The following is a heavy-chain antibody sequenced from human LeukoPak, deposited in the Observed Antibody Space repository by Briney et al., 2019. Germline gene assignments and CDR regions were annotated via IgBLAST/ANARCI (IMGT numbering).Heavy chain of an antibody. Sequence: GGSLRLSCVASGFTFSTAWMSWVRHAPGKGLEWVGRIKSKTDGATTHYAAPVTGRFTVSRDDSKNTLYLQMNSLKTDDTAVYYCTIERAGAFDIWGQGTMVTVSS. V-gene: IGHV3-15*01. CDR2: IKSKTDGATT. CDR3: TIERAGAFDI. J-gene: IGHJ3*02. CDR1: GFTFSTAW.